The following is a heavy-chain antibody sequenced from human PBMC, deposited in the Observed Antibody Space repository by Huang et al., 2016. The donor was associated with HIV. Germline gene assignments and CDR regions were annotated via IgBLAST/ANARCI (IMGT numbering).Heavy chain of an antibody. CDR2: IAYDGSSK. CDR3: TKGHYYDTNGYVAFDI. D-gene: IGHD3-22*01. J-gene: IGHJ3*02. Sequence: QVQLVESGGGVVRPGRSLRLSCAASRFTFSKFAMHWVRQGPGKGVEGMAFIAYDGSSKHYADSVTGRLTISRDNSNNTLYLQMNSLTVEDTAVYYCTKGHYYDTNGYVAFDIWGQGTMVTVSS. CDR1: RFTFSKFA. V-gene: IGHV3-30*18.